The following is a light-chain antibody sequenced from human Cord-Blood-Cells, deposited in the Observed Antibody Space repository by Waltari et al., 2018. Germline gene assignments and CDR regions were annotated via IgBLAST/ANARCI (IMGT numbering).Light chain of an antibody. J-gene: IGLJ1*01. CDR1: SPNIGSNT. Sequence: QSVLTQPPSASGTPGQRVTISCSGSSPNIGSNTLNWYQQLPGTAPKLLIYSNNQRPSGVPDRFSGSKSGTSASLAISGLQSEDEADYYCAAWDDSLNGYVFGTGTKVTVL. V-gene: IGLV1-44*01. CDR3: AAWDDSLNGYV. CDR2: SNN.